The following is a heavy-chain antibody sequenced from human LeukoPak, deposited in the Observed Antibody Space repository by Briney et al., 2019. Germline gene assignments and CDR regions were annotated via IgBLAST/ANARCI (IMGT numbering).Heavy chain of an antibody. CDR3: ARLGRYCSGGSCYGYWFDP. V-gene: IGHV3-48*03. D-gene: IGHD2-15*01. J-gene: IGHJ5*02. CDR1: GFTFSSYE. CDR2: ISSSGSTI. Sequence: PGGSLRLSCAASGFTFSSYEMNWVRQAPGKGLEWVSYISSSGSTIYYADSVKGRFTISRDNAKNSLYLQMNSLRAEDTAVYYCARLGRYCSGGSCYGYWFDPWGQGTLVTVSS.